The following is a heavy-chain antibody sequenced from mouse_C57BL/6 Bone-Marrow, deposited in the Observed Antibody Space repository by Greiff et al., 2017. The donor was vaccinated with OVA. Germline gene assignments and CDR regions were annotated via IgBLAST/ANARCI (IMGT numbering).Heavy chain of an antibody. CDR1: GYAFSSYW. V-gene: IGHV1-80*01. J-gene: IGHJ2*01. CDR3: AITTVVAGDFDY. D-gene: IGHD1-1*01. CDR2: IYPGDGDT. Sequence: VQLKESGAELVKPGASVKISCKASGYAFSSYWMNWVKQRPGKGLEWIGQIYPGDGDTNYNGKFKGKATLTADKSSSTAYMQLSSLTSEDSAVYFCAITTVVAGDFDYWGQGTTLTVSS.